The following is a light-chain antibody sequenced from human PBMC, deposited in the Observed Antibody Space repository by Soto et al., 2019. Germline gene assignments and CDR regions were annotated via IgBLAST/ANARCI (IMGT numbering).Light chain of an antibody. CDR2: DAS. CDR3: QQRSNWLGG. V-gene: IGKV3-11*01. J-gene: IGKJ3*01. CDR1: QSVSSY. Sequence: EIVLTQSPATLSLSPGERATLSCRASQSVSSYLAWYQQKPGQAPRLLIYDASNRATGIPARFSGSGSGTDFTLTISSLEPEDFAVYYYQQRSNWLGGFGPGTKVDIK.